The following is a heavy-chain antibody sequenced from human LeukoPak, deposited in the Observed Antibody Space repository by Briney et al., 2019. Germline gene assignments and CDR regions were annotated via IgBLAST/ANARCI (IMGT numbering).Heavy chain of an antibody. D-gene: IGHD2-2*01. Sequence: GESLKISCKGSGYSFTSYWIGWVRQMPGKGLEWMGIIYPGGSDTRYSPSFQGQVTISADKSISTAYLQWSSLKASDTAMYYCARQVPAATNWFDPWGQGTLVTVSS. V-gene: IGHV5-51*01. CDR1: GYSFTSYW. CDR2: IYPGGSDT. CDR3: ARQVPAATNWFDP. J-gene: IGHJ5*02.